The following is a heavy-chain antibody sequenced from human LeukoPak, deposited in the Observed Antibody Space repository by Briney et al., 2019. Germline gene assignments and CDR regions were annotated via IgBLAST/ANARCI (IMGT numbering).Heavy chain of an antibody. CDR1: GFTFTDHY. Sequence: GGSLRLSCAASGFTFTDHYMSWIRQAPGKGLEWVSYISSGSTYTNYADSVKGRFTISRDNAKNSLYLQMNSLRAEDTAVYYCARVGCTGGSCLAYNYYAMDVWGQGTTVTVSS. CDR2: ISSGSTYT. J-gene: IGHJ6*02. D-gene: IGHD2-15*01. V-gene: IGHV3-11*06. CDR3: ARVGCTGGSCLAYNYYAMDV.